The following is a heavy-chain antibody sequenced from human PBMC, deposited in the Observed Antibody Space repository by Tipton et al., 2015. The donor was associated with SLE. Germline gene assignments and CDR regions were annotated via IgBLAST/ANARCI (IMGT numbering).Heavy chain of an antibody. Sequence: TLSLTCTVSGGSISSGSYYWSWIRQHPGKGLEWIGYIYYSGSTYYNPSLKSRVTISVDTSKNQFSLKLSSVTAAGTAVYYCARGYCSSTSCYRVYYYFDYWGQGTLVTVSS. CDR1: GGSISSGSYY. CDR2: IYYSGST. D-gene: IGHD2-2*02. J-gene: IGHJ4*02. V-gene: IGHV4-31*03. CDR3: ARGYCSSTSCYRVYYYFDY.